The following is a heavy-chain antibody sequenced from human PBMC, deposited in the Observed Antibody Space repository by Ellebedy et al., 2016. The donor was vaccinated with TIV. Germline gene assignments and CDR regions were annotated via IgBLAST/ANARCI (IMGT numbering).Heavy chain of an antibody. CDR2: ISDRNSKR. V-gene: IGHV3-21*01. J-gene: IGHJ6*03. CDR1: GFVFKSYS. Sequence: GGSLRLSXAASGFVFKSYSMNWVRQAPGKGLEWVASISDRNSKRFYSDSVKGRFIISRDDATGSLFLEMNTLRVEDTAVYYCARPTFYYHYYMDVWGKGTTVIV. CDR3: ARPTFYYHYYMDV. D-gene: IGHD3-16*01.